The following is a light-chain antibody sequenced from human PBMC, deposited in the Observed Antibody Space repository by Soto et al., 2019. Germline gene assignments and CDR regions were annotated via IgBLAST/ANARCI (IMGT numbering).Light chain of an antibody. CDR3: SSYAGSNNYV. V-gene: IGLV3-27*01. Sequence: YELTQPSSVSVSPGQTARITCSGDVLAKKYARWFQQKPGQAPVLVIYKDSERPSGIPERFSGSSSGTTVTLTISGAQVEDEADYYCSSYAGSNNYVFGAGTKVTVL. CDR2: KDS. J-gene: IGLJ1*01. CDR1: VLAKKY.